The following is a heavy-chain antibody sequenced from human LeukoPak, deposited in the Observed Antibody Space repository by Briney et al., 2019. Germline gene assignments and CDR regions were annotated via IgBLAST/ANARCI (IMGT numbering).Heavy chain of an antibody. V-gene: IGHV4-34*01. J-gene: IGHJ6*04. CDR1: GGSYSGYY. Sequence: PSETLSLTCAVYGGSYSGYYWSWIRQRPGKGLEWIGEINHSGSTNYNPSLKSRVTISVDTSKNQFSLKLSSVTAADTAVYYCARGRARTQGPYYYYGMDVWGKGTTVTVSS. CDR3: ARGRARTQGPYYYYGMDV. CDR2: INHSGST. D-gene: IGHD1-14*01.